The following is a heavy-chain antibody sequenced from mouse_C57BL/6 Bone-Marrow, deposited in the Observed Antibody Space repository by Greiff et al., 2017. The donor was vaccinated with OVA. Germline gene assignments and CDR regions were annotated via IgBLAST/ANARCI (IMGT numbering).Heavy chain of an antibody. Sequence: EVQLVESGGGLVQPGGSLSLSCAASGFTFTDYYMSWVRQPPGKALEWLGFIRNKANGYTTEYSASVKGRFTISRDNSQSILYLQMNALRAEDSATYYCARRDSSSYFDYWGQGTTLTVSS. D-gene: IGHD3-2*02. J-gene: IGHJ2*01. CDR3: ARRDSSSYFDY. CDR1: GFTFTDYY. CDR2: IRNKANGYTT. V-gene: IGHV7-3*01.